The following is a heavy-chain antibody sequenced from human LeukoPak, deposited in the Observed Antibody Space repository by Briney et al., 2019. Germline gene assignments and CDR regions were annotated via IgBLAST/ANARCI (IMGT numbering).Heavy chain of an antibody. D-gene: IGHD3-10*01. CDR3: ARDIIVGRSGSYYNGDRYYYYMDV. Sequence: ASVKVSCKASGYTFTSYDINWVRQATGQGLEWMGWMIPNSGNTGYAQKFQGRVTMTTNTSISTAYMELSSLRSEDTAVYYCARDIIVGRSGSYYNGDRYYYYMDVWGKGTTVTVSS. V-gene: IGHV1-8*01. CDR1: GYTFTSYD. CDR2: MIPNSGNT. J-gene: IGHJ6*03.